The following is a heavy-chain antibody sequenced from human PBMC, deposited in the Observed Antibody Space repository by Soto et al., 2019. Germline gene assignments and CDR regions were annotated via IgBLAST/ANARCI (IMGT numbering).Heavy chain of an antibody. CDR2: IHPDDSDT. CDR1: GYSFSDYW. CDR3: ATSYDDYDS. J-gene: IGHJ5*01. V-gene: IGHV5-51*01. D-gene: IGHD4-17*01. Sequence: GESLKISCKGSGYSFSDYWIGWVRQMPGKGLEWMGIIHPDDSDTTYSPSFEGQVTISADKSINTAYLQWISLKASDTAMYYCATSYDDYDSWGQGTQVTVSS.